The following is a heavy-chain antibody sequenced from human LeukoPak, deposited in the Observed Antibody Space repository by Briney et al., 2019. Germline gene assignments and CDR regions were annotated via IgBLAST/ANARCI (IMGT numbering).Heavy chain of an antibody. D-gene: IGHD5-18*01. Sequence: SQTLSLTCAISGDSVSSNTAAWNWIRQSPSRGLEWLGRTYYRSKWYNDYAVSVKGRITINPDTSKNQFSLQLNSVTPDDTAIYYCARYSHDVPPSWGQGAQVTVSS. CDR2: TYYRSKWYN. V-gene: IGHV6-1*01. J-gene: IGHJ5*02. CDR1: GDSVSSNTAA. CDR3: ARYSHDVPPS.